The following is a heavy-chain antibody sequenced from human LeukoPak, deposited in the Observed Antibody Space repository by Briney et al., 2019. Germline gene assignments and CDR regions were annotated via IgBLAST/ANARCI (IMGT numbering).Heavy chain of an antibody. Sequence: SVKVSCKASGGTFSSYAISWVRQAPGQGLEWMGRIIPILGIANYAQKFQGRVTITADKSTSTAYMELSSLRSEDTAVYYCARYGDYFLGGMDVWGQGTTVTVSS. CDR1: GGTFSSYA. J-gene: IGHJ6*02. V-gene: IGHV1-69*04. D-gene: IGHD4-17*01. CDR3: ARYGDYFLGGMDV. CDR2: IIPILGIA.